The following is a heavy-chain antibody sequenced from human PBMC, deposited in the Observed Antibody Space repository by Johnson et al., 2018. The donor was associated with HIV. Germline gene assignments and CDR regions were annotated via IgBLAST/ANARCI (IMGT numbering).Heavy chain of an antibody. J-gene: IGHJ3*02. CDR3: VRSLPGYDAFDI. CDR2: ISSGGRT. V-gene: IGHV3-66*02. Sequence: VQLVESGGGLVQPGGSLRLSCAASGFTFSSYAMSWVRQAPGKGLEWVSVISSGGRTDYADSVKCRFTITRDNSKNTLYLQMNSLRAEDTAVYYCVRSLPGYDAFDIWGQGTMVTVSS. D-gene: IGHD5-12*01. CDR1: GFTFSSYA.